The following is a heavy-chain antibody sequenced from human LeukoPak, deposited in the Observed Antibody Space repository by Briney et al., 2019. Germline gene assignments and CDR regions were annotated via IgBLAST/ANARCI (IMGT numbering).Heavy chain of an antibody. CDR2: INAGNGNT. J-gene: IGHJ4*02. CDR1: GYTFTSYA. CDR3: ARDYYDSSGYYYYFDY. V-gene: IGHV1-3*01. Sequence: GASVKVSCKASGYTFTSYAMHWVRQAPGQRLEWMGWINAGNGNTKYSQKFQGRVTITRDTSASTVYMEVSSLRSEDTAVYYCARDYYDSSGYYYYFDYWGQGTLVTVSS. D-gene: IGHD3-22*01.